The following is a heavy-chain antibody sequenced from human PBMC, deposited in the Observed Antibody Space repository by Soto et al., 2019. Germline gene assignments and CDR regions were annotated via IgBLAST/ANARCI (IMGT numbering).Heavy chain of an antibody. CDR1: GRSIRSGGSY. CDR2: NYYSGIT. Sequence: LSGTSTFAGRSIRSGGSYRTWIRQHPGKGMEWIGYNYYSGITYYNPSLKSRVTISLDTSKNQFSLKLSSVTAADTALYYGARGSDYYDSSRYYHHWIQANLVTGS. V-gene: IGHV4-31*03. CDR3: ARGSDYYDSSRYYHH. D-gene: IGHD3-22*01. J-gene: IGHJ5*02.